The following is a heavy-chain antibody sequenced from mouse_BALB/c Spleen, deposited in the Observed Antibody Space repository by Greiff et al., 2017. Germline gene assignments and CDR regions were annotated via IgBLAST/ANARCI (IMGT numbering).Heavy chain of an antibody. CDR1: GYAFTNYL. D-gene: IGHD2-2*01. Sequence: QVQLKQSGAELVRPGTSVKVSCKASGYAFTNYLIEWVKQRPGQGLEWIGVINPGSGGTNYNEKFKGKATLTADKSSSTAYMQLSSLTSEDSAVYFCARWGYDGFAYWGQGTLVTVSA. J-gene: IGHJ3*01. CDR3: ARWGYDGFAY. CDR2: INPGSGGT. V-gene: IGHV1-54*01.